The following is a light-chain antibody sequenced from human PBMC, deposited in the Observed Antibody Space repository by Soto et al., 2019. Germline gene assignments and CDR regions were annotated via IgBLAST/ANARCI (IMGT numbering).Light chain of an antibody. J-gene: IGKJ2*01. V-gene: IGKV1-5*01. Sequence: DIQMTQSPSTLSASVGDRVTITCRASQSISDWLAWYQQIPGRAPKLLIYDASTLQSGVPSRFSGSGSGTEFILTNSSLQPEDAATDYCQEYKSATFGQGTKLQIK. CDR3: QEYKSAT. CDR2: DAS. CDR1: QSISDW.